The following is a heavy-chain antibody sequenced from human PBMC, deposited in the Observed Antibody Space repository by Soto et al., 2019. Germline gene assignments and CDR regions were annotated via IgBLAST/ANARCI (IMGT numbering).Heavy chain of an antibody. CDR1: GGSVSSGSYY. V-gene: IGHV4-61*01. Sequence: ETLSLTCTVSGGSVSSGSYYWSWIRQPPGKGLEWIGYIYYSGSTNYNPSLKSRVTISVDTSKNQFSLKLSSVTAADTAVYYCARAATAMYYFDYWGQGTLVTVSS. D-gene: IGHD5-12*01. CDR3: ARAATAMYYFDY. CDR2: IYYSGST. J-gene: IGHJ4*02.